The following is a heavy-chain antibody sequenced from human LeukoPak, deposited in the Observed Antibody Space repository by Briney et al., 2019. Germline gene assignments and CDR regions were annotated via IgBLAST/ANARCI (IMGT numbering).Heavy chain of an antibody. CDR3: ASRNQYCGGDCFWAFDI. Sequence: GGSLRLSCGASGFTFSRYSMYWVRQAPGKGLEWVSSISSSGSYIYYADSVKGRFTISRDNAKNSLYLQMNSLRAEDTAVYYCASRNQYCGGDCFWAFDIWGQGTMVTVSS. CDR1: GFTFSRYS. CDR2: ISSSGSYI. D-gene: IGHD2-21*02. J-gene: IGHJ3*02. V-gene: IGHV3-21*01.